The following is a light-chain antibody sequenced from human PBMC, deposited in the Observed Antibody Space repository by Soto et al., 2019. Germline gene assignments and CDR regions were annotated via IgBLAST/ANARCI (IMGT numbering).Light chain of an antibody. CDR2: EVS. J-gene: IGLJ2*01. Sequence: QSALTQPASVSGSPGQSITISCTGTSSDVGGYNYVSWYQQHPGKAPKVMIYEVSHRPSGVSDRFSGSKSGNTASLTISGLQAQAEAEYDYSCYTSRSSIMVFGGGTKLTVL. CDR3: SCYTSRSSIMV. CDR1: SSDVGGYNY. V-gene: IGLV2-14*01.